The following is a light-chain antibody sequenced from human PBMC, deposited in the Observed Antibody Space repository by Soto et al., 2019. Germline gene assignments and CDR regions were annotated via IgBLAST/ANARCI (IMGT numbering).Light chain of an antibody. CDR1: QSVNNK. J-gene: IGKJ2*01. CDR2: GAS. CDR3: QQYNDWPRS. Sequence: EIVMTQSPATLSVSPGDTATLSCRASQSVNNKLAWYQQKPGQAPRLLMFGASSRATGIPARFSGSGSGTEFTLTIFSLQSEDFAAYYGQQYNDWPRSFGQGTKL. V-gene: IGKV3-15*01.